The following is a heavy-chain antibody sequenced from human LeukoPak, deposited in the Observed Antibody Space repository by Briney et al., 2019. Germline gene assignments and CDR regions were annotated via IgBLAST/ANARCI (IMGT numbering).Heavy chain of an antibody. CDR1: GYTFTSYG. D-gene: IGHD3-22*01. V-gene: IGHV1-18*01. Sequence: ASVRVSCKASGYTFTSYGISWVRQAPGQGLEWVGWISAYNGNTNYAQKLQGRVTMTTDTSTSTAYMELRSLRSDDTAVYYCAGNDYYDSSGYYNYWGQGTLVTVSS. CDR3: AGNDYYDSSGYYNY. J-gene: IGHJ4*02. CDR2: ISAYNGNT.